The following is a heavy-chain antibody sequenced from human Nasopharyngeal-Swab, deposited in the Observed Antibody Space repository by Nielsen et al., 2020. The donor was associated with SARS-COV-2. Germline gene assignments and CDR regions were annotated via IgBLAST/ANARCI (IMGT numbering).Heavy chain of an antibody. J-gene: IGHJ3*01. CDR2: ICSGGTT. Sequence: WIRQPPGKGLEWIGSICSGGTTYYNASLKSRVTISVDTSKSQFSLKLPSVTAADTAMYYCARQRNHVFDFWGQGTMVTVSS. V-gene: IGHV4-39*01. CDR3: ARQRNHVFDF.